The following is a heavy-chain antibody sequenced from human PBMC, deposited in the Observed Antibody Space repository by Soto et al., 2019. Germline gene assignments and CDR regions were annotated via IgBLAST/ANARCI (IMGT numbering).Heavy chain of an antibody. CDR1: GFTVSSNY. CDR3: ARGAYSSSWYYFDY. CDR2: IYSGGST. V-gene: IGHV3-53*02. Sequence: EVQLVETGGGLIQPGGSLRLSCAASGFTVSSNYMSWVRQAPGKGLEWVSVIYSGGSTYYADSVKGRFTISRDNSKNMLYLQMNSLRAEDTAVYYCARGAYSSSWYYFDYWGQGTLVTVAS. J-gene: IGHJ4*02. D-gene: IGHD6-13*01.